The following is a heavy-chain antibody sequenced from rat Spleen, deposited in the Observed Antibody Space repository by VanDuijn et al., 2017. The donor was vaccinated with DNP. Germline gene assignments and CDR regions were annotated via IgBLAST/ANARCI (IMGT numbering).Heavy chain of an antibody. CDR3: TGVIRAQGWFAY. J-gene: IGHJ3*01. Sequence: QVQLKESGPGLVQPSQTLSLTCTVSGFSLTSNSVHWVRQPPGKGLEWVGAIWSGGSTDYNSALKSRLSISRDTSKSQVFLKMNSLQTEDTAIYFCTGVIRAQGWFAYWGQGTLVTVSS. CDR2: IWSGGST. D-gene: IGHD4-4*01. V-gene: IGHV2-1*01. CDR1: GFSLTSNS.